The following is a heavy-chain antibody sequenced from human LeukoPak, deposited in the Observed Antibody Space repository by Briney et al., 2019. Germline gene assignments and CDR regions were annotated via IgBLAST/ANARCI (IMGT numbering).Heavy chain of an antibody. J-gene: IGHJ6*03. CDR3: ARVVPAANYYYYMDV. CDR1: GGSISSSNW. CDR2: IYYSGST. V-gene: IGHV4-4*02. D-gene: IGHD2-2*01. Sequence: SGTLSLTCAVSGGSISSSNWWSWVRQPPGKGLEWIGYIYYSGSTNYNPSLKSRVTISVDTSKNQFSLKLSSVTAADTAVYYCARVVPAANYYYYMDVWGKGTTVTISS.